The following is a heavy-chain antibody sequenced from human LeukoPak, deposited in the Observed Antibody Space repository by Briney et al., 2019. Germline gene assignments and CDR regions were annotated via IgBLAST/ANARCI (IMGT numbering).Heavy chain of an antibody. CDR1: GGSFSGYY. CDR2: INHSGST. D-gene: IGHD3-10*01. J-gene: IGHJ4*02. CDR3: ARGRYYGSGSYGY. Sequence: PPETLSLTCAVYGGSFSGYYWSWIRQPPGKGLEWIGEINHSGSTNYNPSLKSRVTISVDTSKNQFSLKLSSVTAADTAVYYCARGRYYGSGSYGYWGQGTLVTVSS. V-gene: IGHV4-34*01.